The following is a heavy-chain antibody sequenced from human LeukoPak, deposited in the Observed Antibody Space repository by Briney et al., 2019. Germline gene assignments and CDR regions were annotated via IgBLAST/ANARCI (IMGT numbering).Heavy chain of an antibody. D-gene: IGHD3-10*01. CDR3: ARGGGMVRGLNNWFDP. Sequence: ASVKVSCKASGGTFSSYAISWVRQAPGQGLEWMGRIIPILGIANYAQKFQGRVTITADKSTSTAYMELSSLRSEDTAVYYCARGGGMVRGLNNWFDPWGQGTLVTVSS. V-gene: IGHV1-69*04. CDR2: IIPILGIA. CDR1: GGTFSSYA. J-gene: IGHJ5*02.